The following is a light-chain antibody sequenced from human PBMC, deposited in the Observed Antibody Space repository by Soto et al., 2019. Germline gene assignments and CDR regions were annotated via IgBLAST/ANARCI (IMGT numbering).Light chain of an antibody. V-gene: IGKV1-12*01. Sequence: DIQMPQSPSSVSASVGDRVTITCPASQGITNWLAWYQQKPGKAPKLLIYAASGLPSAVPSRFSGSGSGTDFTLTISSLQPEDFATDYCQQDNSFPLTFGGGTKVDIK. CDR1: QGITNW. J-gene: IGKJ4*01. CDR2: AAS. CDR3: QQDNSFPLT.